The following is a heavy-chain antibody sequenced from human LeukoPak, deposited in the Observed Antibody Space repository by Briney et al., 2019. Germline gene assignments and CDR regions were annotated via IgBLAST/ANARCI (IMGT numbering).Heavy chain of an antibody. D-gene: IGHD1-1*01. CDR3: ARGFTAGLDY. CDR1: GFTFSDYY. V-gene: IGHV3-11*05. Sequence: PGRSLRLSCAASGFTFSDYYMSWIRQAPGKGLEWVSCISSISIYTNHADSVKGRFTISRDNAKNSLYLQMNSLRAEDTAVYFCARGFTAGLDYWGQGTLVPVSS. J-gene: IGHJ4*02. CDR2: ISSISIYT.